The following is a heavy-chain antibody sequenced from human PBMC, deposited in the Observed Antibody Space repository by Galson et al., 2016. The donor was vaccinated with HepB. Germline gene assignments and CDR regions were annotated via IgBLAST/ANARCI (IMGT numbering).Heavy chain of an antibody. CDR2: IRSKANSYAI. V-gene: IGHV3-73*01. D-gene: IGHD3-22*01. Sequence: SLRLSCAASGFIFGGSSVNWVRQASGKGLEWVGRIRSKANSYAIAYAASVKGRFTISRDDSQNTLYLQMNSLRAEDTAVYYCARDLLERYYDSSGRVHHYYCMDVWGKGTTVTVSS. CDR1: GFIFGGSS. CDR3: ARDLLERYYDSSGRVHHYYCMDV. J-gene: IGHJ6*03.